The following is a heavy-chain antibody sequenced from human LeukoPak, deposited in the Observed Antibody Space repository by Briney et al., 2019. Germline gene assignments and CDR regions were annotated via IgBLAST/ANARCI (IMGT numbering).Heavy chain of an antibody. CDR1: GFTFSNAW. Sequence: PGGSLRLSCAASGFTFSNAWMSWVRQAPGKGLEWVGRIKSKTDGGTTDYAAPVKGRFTISRDDSKNTLYLQMNSLKTEDTAVYYCTTVEDCSGGSCYSRHYYYGMDVWGQGTTVTVSS. CDR2: IKSKTDGGTT. D-gene: IGHD2-15*01. V-gene: IGHV3-15*01. J-gene: IGHJ6*02. CDR3: TTVEDCSGGSCYSRHYYYGMDV.